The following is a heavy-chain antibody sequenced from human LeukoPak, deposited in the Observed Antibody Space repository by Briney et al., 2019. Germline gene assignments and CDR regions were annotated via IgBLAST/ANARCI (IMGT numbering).Heavy chain of an antibody. J-gene: IGHJ5*02. Sequence: SETLSLTCTVSGGSISTSNYYWIWLRQPPGKGLEWIGYIYYSGSTNYNPSLKSRVTISVDTSKNQFSLKLSSVTAADTAVYYCARQKGEVVPWTYNWFDPWGQGTLVTVSS. CDR1: GGSISTSNYY. D-gene: IGHD3-22*01. CDR3: ARQKGEVVPWTYNWFDP. V-gene: IGHV4-61*05. CDR2: IYYSGST.